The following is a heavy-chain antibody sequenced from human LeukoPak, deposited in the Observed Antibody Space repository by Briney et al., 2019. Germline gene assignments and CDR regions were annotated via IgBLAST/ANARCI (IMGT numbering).Heavy chain of an antibody. V-gene: IGHV4-59*08. J-gene: IGHJ4*02. Sequence: SETLSLTCTVSGGSVSGSYWSWIRLPPGKGLGWIGYVYHTGNTNYNPSLRSRATISLDTSKNDVTLNLRSVTAADTAIYYCARHPFATPFDFWGRGTLVTVSS. CDR3: ARHPFATPFDF. CDR2: VYHTGNT. CDR1: GGSVSGSY.